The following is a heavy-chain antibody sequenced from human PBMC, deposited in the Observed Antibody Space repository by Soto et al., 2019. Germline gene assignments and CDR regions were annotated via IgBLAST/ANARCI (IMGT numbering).Heavy chain of an antibody. J-gene: IGHJ4*02. CDR1: GFTFSSYS. V-gene: IGHV3-48*02. D-gene: IGHD6-13*01. CDR3: ARGGIAAAGTY. CDR2: ISSSSSTI. Sequence: EVQLVESGGGLVQPGGSLRLSCAASGFTFSSYSMNWVRQAPGKGLEWVSYISSSSSTIYYADSVKGRFTISRDNAKNSLYLQMNGLRDEDTAVYYCARGGIAAAGTYWGQGTLVTVSS.